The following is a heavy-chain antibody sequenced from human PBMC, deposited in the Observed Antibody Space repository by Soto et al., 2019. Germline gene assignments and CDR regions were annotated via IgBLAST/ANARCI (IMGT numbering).Heavy chain of an antibody. V-gene: IGHV1-18*04. CDR1: GYTFTSYG. Sequence: ASVKVSCKASGYTFTSYGISWVRQAPGQGLEWMGWISAYNGNTNYAQKLQGRVTMTTDTSTSTAYMELRSLRSDDTAVYYCARVRVGATTDAFDIWVQGTMVTVSS. CDR2: ISAYNGNT. J-gene: IGHJ3*02. D-gene: IGHD1-26*01. CDR3: ARVRVGATTDAFDI.